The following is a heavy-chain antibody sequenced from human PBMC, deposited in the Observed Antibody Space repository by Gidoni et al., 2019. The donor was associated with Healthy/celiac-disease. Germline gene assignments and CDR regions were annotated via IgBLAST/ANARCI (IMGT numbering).Heavy chain of an antibody. D-gene: IGHD3-3*01. CDR3: ARDGVESGRRETRFNYYYYGMDV. J-gene: IGHJ6*02. CDR2: ISYDGSNK. CDR1: GFTFGSSA. V-gene: IGHV3-30-3*01. Sequence: QVQLVESGGGVVQPGRCLRCSCAASGFTFGSSALHWVGQAPGKGLECVAVISYDGSNKYYADSVKGRFTISRDNSKNTLYLQMNSLRAEDTAVYYCARDGVESGRRETRFNYYYYGMDVWGQGTTVTVSS.